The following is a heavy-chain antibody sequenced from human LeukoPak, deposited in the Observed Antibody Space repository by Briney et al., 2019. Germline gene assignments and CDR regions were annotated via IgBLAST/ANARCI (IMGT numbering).Heavy chain of an antibody. CDR1: GGSISSYY. Sequence: ASETLSLTCTVSGGSISSYYWSWIRQPPGKGLEWIGSIYHSGSTYYNPSLKSRVTISVDTSKNQFSLKLSSVTAADTAVYYCARGEDWFDPWGQGTLVTVSS. J-gene: IGHJ5*02. CDR3: ARGEDWFDP. CDR2: IYHSGST. V-gene: IGHV4-38-2*02.